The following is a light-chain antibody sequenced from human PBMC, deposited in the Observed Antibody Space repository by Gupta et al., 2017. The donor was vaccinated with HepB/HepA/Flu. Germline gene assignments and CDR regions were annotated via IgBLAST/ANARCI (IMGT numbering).Light chain of an antibody. V-gene: IGKV4-1*01. CDR1: QIVKYMTNNYNY. CDR2: WAS. CDR3: QQYYPGIAES. Sequence: VVTQSSYSLAVSRDEGATISCKSSQIVKYMTNNYNYVGWYQQKPVQPPKLLIYWASIRESGVSERFSGSGSGTDFTITISSLQDEDVAVYYCQQYYPGIAESFGPGTRVDIK. J-gene: IGKJ3*01.